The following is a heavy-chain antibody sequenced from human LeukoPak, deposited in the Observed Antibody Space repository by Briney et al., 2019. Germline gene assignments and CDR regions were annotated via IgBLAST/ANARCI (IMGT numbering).Heavy chain of an antibody. D-gene: IGHD5-18*01. J-gene: IGHJ5*02. CDR2: IYYSGST. Sequence: SETLSLTCTVPGGSISSSSYYWGWIRQPPGKGLEWIGSIYYSGSTYYNPSLKSRVTISVDTSKNQFSLKLSSVTAADTAVYYCARRLGRYSYGQWNWFDPWGQGTLVTVSS. CDR3: ARRLGRYSYGQWNWFDP. CDR1: GGSISSSSYY. V-gene: IGHV4-39*01.